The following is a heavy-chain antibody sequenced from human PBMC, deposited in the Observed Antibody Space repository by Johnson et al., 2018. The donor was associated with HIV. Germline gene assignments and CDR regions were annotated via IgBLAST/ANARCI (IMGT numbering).Heavy chain of an antibody. CDR2: IKQDGSEK. D-gene: IGHD2-2*02. Sequence: EVQLVESGGGVVRPGGSLRLSCAASGFTFDDYGMSWVRQVPGKGLAWVANIKQDGSEKYYVDSVKGRFTISRDNAKNSLYLQMNSMRAEDTAVYYCARDDTEADGAFDIWGQGTMVTVSS. CDR3: ARDDTEADGAFDI. J-gene: IGHJ3*02. CDR1: GFTFDDYG. V-gene: IGHV3-7*01.